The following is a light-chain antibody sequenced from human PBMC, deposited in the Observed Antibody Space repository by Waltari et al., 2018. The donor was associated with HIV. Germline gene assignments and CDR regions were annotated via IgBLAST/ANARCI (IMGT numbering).Light chain of an antibody. Sequence: QSALTQPASVSGSPGQSITISCTGTSSDVGGYNYVSWYQQHPGKAPKLMISEVNNRPSGVANRFPGSKSGNTASLTISGLQAEDEADYYCSSYTSSSTLYVFGTGTKVTVL. CDR2: EVN. V-gene: IGLV2-14*01. CDR1: SSDVGGYNY. CDR3: SSYTSSSTLYV. J-gene: IGLJ1*01.